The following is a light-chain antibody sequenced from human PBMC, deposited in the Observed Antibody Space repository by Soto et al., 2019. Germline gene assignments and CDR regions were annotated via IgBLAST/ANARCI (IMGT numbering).Light chain of an antibody. Sequence: QSALTQPASVSGSPGQSITISCTGTNRDVGTYNLVSWYQQHPGKAPKLMIYEVTKRPSGVSNRFSGSKSGNTASLTISGLQAEDEADYYCCSYAGSTTPVVFGGGTKLTVL. V-gene: IGLV2-23*02. J-gene: IGLJ2*01. CDR3: CSYAGSTTPVV. CDR2: EVT. CDR1: NRDVGTYNL.